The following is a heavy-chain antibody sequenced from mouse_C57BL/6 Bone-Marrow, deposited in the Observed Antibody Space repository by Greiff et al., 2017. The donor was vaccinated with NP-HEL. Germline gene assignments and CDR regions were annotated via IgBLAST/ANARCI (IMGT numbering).Heavy chain of an antibody. V-gene: IGHV1-50*01. CDR2: IDPSDSYT. Sequence: VQLQQSGAELVKPGASVKLSCKASGYTFTSYWMQWVKQRPGQGLEWIGEIDPSDSYTNYNQKFKGKATLTVDTSSSTAYMQLSSLTSEDSAVYYCARRGDGYPYYYAMDYWGQGTSVTVSS. CDR3: ARRGDGYPYYYAMDY. D-gene: IGHD2-3*01. J-gene: IGHJ4*01. CDR1: GYTFTSYW.